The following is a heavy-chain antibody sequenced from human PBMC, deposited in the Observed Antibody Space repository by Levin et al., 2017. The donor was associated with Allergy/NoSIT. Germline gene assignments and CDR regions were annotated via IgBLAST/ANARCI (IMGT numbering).Heavy chain of an antibody. Sequence: PGGSLRLSCAASGFTSSNYAMSWVRQGPGKGLEWVSVSGSDGSTYYADSVKGRFTISRDNSQNTLFLQMNSLRVEDTAVYYCATYSTIAGMDVWGQGTTVTVSS. V-gene: IGHV3-23*01. D-gene: IGHD6-13*01. CDR2: SGSDGST. CDR3: ATYSTIAGMDV. CDR1: GFTSSNYA. J-gene: IGHJ6*02.